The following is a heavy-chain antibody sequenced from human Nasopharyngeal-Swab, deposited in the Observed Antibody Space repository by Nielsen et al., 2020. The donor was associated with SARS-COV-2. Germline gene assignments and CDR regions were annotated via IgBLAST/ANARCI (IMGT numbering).Heavy chain of an antibody. V-gene: IGHV4-34*01. CDR2: INHSGST. CDR3: ARASRRGDAFDI. Sequence: GSLRLSCAASGFTFSDYYWSWIRQPPGKGLEWIGEINHSGSTNYNPSLKSRVTISVDTSKNQFSLKLSSVTAADTAVYYCARASRRGDAFDIWGQGTMVTVSS. CDR1: GFTFSDYY. J-gene: IGHJ3*02.